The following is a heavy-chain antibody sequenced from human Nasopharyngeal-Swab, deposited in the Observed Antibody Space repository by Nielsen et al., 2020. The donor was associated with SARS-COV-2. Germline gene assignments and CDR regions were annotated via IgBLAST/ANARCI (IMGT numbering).Heavy chain of an antibody. CDR3: ARQSCSGGTCYSWWYFDL. V-gene: IGHV5-51*01. CDR2: IYPGDSDT. D-gene: IGHD2-15*01. CDR1: GYSFTSYW. J-gene: IGHJ2*01. Sequence: GESLKISCKGSGYSFTSYWIGWVRQMPGKGLEWMGIIYPGDSDTRYSPSLQGQVTISADKSSSTAYLQWSSLKASDSGMYYCARQSCSGGTCYSWWYFDLWGRGTLVTVSS.